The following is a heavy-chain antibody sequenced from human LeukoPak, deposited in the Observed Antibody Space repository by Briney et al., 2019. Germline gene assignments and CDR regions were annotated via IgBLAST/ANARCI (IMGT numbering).Heavy chain of an antibody. Sequence: GGSLRLSRTASGFTFGDYAMSWFRQAPGKGLEWVGFIRSKAYGGTTEYAASVKGRFTISRDDAKSIAYLQMNSLKTEDKAEYSCPRGEYSSWSDDYWGQGTMVTVSS. D-gene: IGHD6-6*01. CDR3: PRGEYSSWSDDY. V-gene: IGHV3-49*03. CDR2: IRSKAYGGTT. CDR1: GFTFGDYA. J-gene: IGHJ4*02.